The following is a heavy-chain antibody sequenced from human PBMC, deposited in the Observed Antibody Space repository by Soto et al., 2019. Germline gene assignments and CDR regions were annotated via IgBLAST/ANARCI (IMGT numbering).Heavy chain of an antibody. J-gene: IGHJ5*02. D-gene: IGHD2-15*01. V-gene: IGHV3-23*01. CDR3: AIGRRKTSGSNTWFDP. CDR2: ISDTGGGT. CDR1: GVTFSTYA. Sequence: VQLLESGGGLVLPGGSLRLSCAASGVTFSTYAMAWVRQAPGKGLEWVSTISDTGGGTFYADSVKGRFTISRDNSKNTLYLQMQRLRAEDTAIYFCAIGRRKTSGSNTWFDPWGRGTQVTVSS.